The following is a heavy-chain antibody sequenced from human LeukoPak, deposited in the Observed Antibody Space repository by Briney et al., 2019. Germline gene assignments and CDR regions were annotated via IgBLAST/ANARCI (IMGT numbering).Heavy chain of an antibody. V-gene: IGHV6-1*01. J-gene: IGHJ3*02. CDR1: GDSVSRNTAA. Sequence: SQTLSLTCAISGDSVSRNTAAWNWIRLSPSRGLEWLGRIYYRSKWYNDYAVSVRSRIIIDPDTSKNHFSLQLNSVTPEDTAVYYCARGYGLDIWGQGTVVTVSS. CDR3: ARGYGLDI. D-gene: IGHD3-10*01. CDR2: IYYRSKWYN.